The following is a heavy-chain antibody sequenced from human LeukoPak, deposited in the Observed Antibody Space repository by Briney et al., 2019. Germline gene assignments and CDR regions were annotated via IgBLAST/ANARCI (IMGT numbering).Heavy chain of an antibody. CDR2: IRYDGSNK. J-gene: IGHJ4*02. Sequence: GGSLRLSCAASGFTFSSYGMHWVRQAPGKGLEWVAFIRYDGSNKYYADSVKGRFTISRDNAKTSVYLQMNSLRAEDTAVYYCARGLFFDNWGQGTLVTVSS. CDR3: ARGLFFDN. CDR1: GFTFSSYG. D-gene: IGHD2-21*02. V-gene: IGHV3-30*02.